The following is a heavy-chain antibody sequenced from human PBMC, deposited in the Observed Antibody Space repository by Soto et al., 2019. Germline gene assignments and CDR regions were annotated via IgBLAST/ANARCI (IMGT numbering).Heavy chain of an antibody. Sequence: QDQLVQSGAEVKKPGASVTVSCKASGYSFTNYGITWVRQAPGQGLEWIGWISGFNGNTHYAQKLQGRVTMTAGASTSTGYMELRSRRSDDTAVYYCARDRGVAPPVAGNTHDYYYMDVWGKGTMVTVSS. D-gene: IGHD6-13*01. V-gene: IGHV1-18*01. J-gene: IGHJ6*03. CDR2: ISGFNGNT. CDR3: ARDRGVAPPVAGNTHDYYYMDV. CDR1: GYSFTNYG.